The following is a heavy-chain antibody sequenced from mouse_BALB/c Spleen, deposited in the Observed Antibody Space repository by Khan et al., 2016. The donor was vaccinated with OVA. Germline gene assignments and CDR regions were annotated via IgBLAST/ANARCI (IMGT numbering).Heavy chain of an antibody. J-gene: IGHJ2*01. CDR3: TRIYRSDFDY. D-gene: IGHD1-1*01. Sequence: VQLQQSGPELVRPGASVKISCKASGYSFTGYFMNWVMQSHGKSLEWIGRINPHIGETFYNPRFKDKATLTVDESSSTAHMELRTLTSEDSAVYCCTRIYRSDFDYWGQGTTLTVSS. V-gene: IGHV1-20*01. CDR1: GYSFTGYF. CDR2: INPHIGET.